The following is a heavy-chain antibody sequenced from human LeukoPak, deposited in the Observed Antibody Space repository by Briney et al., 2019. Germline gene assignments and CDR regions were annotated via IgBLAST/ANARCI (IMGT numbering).Heavy chain of an antibody. V-gene: IGHV4-61*02. Sequence: SETLSLTCTVSGGSISSGSYYWSWIRQPARKGLEWIGRIYTSGSTNYNPSLKSRVTISVDTSKNQFSLKLSSVTAADTAVYYCARERSMVRGISWFDPWGQGTLVTVSS. D-gene: IGHD3-10*01. CDR3: ARERSMVRGISWFDP. J-gene: IGHJ5*02. CDR2: IYTSGST. CDR1: GGSISSGSYY.